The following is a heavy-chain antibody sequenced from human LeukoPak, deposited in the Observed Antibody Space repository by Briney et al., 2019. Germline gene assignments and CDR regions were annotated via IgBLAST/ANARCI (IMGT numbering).Heavy chain of an antibody. Sequence: SETLSLTCTVSGGSISNNNYYWAWIRQPPGKGLECIGGIYYSGSPYYNPSLKSRVTISVDTSKNQFSLRLSSVTAADTAVYYCATWRTAKTGFDYWGQGTLATVSS. CDR1: GGSISNNNYY. CDR3: ATWRTAKTGFDY. D-gene: IGHD1-1*01. CDR2: IYYSGSP. J-gene: IGHJ4*02. V-gene: IGHV4-39*01.